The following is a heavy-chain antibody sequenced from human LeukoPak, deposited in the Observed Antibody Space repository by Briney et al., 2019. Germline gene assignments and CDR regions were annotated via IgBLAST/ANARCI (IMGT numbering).Heavy chain of an antibody. D-gene: IGHD1/OR15-1a*01. CDR2: IRPDGSEE. CDR3: ARFGITGTLDV. CDR1: GFTFSSYW. V-gene: IGHV3-7*01. Sequence: GGSLRLSCVASGFTFSSYWISWVRQAPGKGPEWVANIRPDGSEEYYVDSLKGRFTISRDNAKDSLYLQVNSLRAEDTAVYSCARFGITGTLDVWGKGTTVTVSS. J-gene: IGHJ6*04.